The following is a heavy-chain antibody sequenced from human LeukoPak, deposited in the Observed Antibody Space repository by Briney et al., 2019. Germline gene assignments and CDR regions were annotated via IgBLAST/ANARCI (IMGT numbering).Heavy chain of an antibody. CDR1: GGSISSYY. Sequence: SETLSLPCTVSGGSISSYYWSWIRQPPGKGLEWIGYIYYSGSTNYNPSLKSRVTISVDTSKNQFSLKLSSVTAADTAVYYCARIAAAGTSEGYYYYGMDVWGQGTTVTVSS. CDR2: IYYSGST. V-gene: IGHV4-59*01. J-gene: IGHJ6*02. D-gene: IGHD6-13*01. CDR3: ARIAAAGTSEGYYYYGMDV.